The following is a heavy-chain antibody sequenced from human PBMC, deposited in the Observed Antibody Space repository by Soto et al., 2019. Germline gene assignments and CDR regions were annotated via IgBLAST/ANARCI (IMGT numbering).Heavy chain of an antibody. Sequence: LSLTCTVSGGSISSYYWSWIRQPPGKGLEWIGYIYYSGSTNYNPSLKSRVTISVDTSKNQFSLKLSSVTAADTAVYYCARRTRAGYYAPYNWFDPWGQGTLVTVSS. D-gene: IGHD3-22*01. CDR2: IYYSGST. CDR1: GGSISSYY. V-gene: IGHV4-59*01. CDR3: ARRTRAGYYAPYNWFDP. J-gene: IGHJ5*02.